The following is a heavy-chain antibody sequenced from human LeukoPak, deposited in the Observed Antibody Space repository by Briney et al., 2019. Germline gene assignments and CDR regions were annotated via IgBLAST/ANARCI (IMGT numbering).Heavy chain of an antibody. CDR3: SRGHSFSGIAARSPLDY. J-gene: IGHJ4*02. CDR2: VSDDGSDT. CDR1: GLTFSTYT. Sequence: GGSLRLSCVASGLTFSTYTMHWVRQAPGKGLEWVAVVSDDGSDTSYADSMKGRFTISRDNSKNTLYLQMNSPRAEDTAVYYCSRGHSFSGIAARSPLDYWGRGTLVTVAS. V-gene: IGHV3-30*04. D-gene: IGHD6-6*01.